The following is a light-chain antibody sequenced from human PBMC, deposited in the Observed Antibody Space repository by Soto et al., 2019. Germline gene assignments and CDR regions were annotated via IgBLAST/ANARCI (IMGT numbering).Light chain of an antibody. CDR3: LHDYDYPLT. CDR2: AAS. J-gene: IGKJ4*01. CDR1: QGIRND. Sequence: AIQMTQSPSSLSAFVGDRVTITCRASQGIRNDLGWYQQKPGKAPKLLIYAASSLQSGVPSRFSGSGSGTDFTLTISSLQPEDFATYYCLHDYDYPLTFGGGTKVEIK. V-gene: IGKV1-6*01.